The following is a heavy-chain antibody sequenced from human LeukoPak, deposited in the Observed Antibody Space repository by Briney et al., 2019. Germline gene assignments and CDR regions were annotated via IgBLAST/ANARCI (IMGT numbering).Heavy chain of an antibody. CDR3: AEGRYDAFDI. J-gene: IGHJ3*02. V-gene: IGHV4-39*01. Sequence: SETLSLTCTVSGGSISSSSYYWGWIRQPSGKGLEWIGSIYYSGSTYYNPSLKSRVTISVDTSKNQFSLKLSSVTAADTAVYYCAEGRYDAFDIWGQGTMVTVSS. D-gene: IGHD3-9*01. CDR2: IYYSGST. CDR1: GGSISSSSYY.